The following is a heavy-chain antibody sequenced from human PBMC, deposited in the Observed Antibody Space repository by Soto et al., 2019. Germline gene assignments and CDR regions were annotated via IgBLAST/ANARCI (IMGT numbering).Heavy chain of an antibody. Sequence: ASVKVSCKASGYTFTSYGISWVRQAPGQGLEWMGWISAYNGNTNYAQKLQGRATMTTDTSTSTAYMELRSLRSDDTAVYYCARDEGGYYYDSSGDAFDIWGQGTMVTVSS. D-gene: IGHD3-22*01. J-gene: IGHJ3*02. V-gene: IGHV1-18*01. CDR3: ARDEGGYYYDSSGDAFDI. CDR2: ISAYNGNT. CDR1: GYTFTSYG.